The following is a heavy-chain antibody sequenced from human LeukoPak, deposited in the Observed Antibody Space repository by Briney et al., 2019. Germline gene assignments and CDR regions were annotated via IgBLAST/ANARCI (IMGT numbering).Heavy chain of an antibody. Sequence: GGSLRLSCAASGFTFSSYWMHWVRQVPGKGLVWVSRINSDGSSTSYADSVKGRFTISGDNAKNTLYVQMNSLRAEDTAVYYCSTGSGHAFDIWGRGTMVAVSS. CDR1: GFTFSSYW. V-gene: IGHV3-74*01. CDR3: STGSGHAFDI. J-gene: IGHJ3*02. CDR2: INSDGSST. D-gene: IGHD3-10*01.